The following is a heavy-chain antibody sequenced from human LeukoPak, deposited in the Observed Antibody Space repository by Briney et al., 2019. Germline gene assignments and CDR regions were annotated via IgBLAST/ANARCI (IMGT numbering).Heavy chain of an antibody. Sequence: PSETLSLTCAVYCASFSGYSWSWIRQPPGKGLEWIGEINNSGSTNYNPSLKSRVTISVDTSKRQFSLKLSSVTAADTAVYYCARGRLLMWFDPWGQGTLVTVSS. CDR3: ARGRLLMWFDP. D-gene: IGHD3-16*01. CDR2: INNSGST. J-gene: IGHJ5*02. V-gene: IGHV4-34*01. CDR1: CASFSGYS.